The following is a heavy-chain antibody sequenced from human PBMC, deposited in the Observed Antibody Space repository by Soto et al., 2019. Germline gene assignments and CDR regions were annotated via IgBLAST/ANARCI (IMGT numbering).Heavy chain of an antibody. CDR3: ARLYFSSVSCFSDY. CDR2: IYQSGKT. CDR1: GFPVSYGYY. D-gene: IGHD2-2*01. J-gene: IGHJ4*02. Sequence: KPSETLSLTCGVSGFPVSYGYYWGWIRQPPGKGLEWLGSIYQSGKTYYNPSLKSRLTLSMDTSKNEFSLRLRSVTAADTAVYFCARLYFSSVSCFSDYWGPGVLVTVSS. V-gene: IGHV4-38-2*01.